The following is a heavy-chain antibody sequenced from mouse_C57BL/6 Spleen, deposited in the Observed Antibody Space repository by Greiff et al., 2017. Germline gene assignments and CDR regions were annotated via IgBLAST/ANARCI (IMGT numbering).Heavy chain of an antibody. D-gene: IGHD2-4*01. CDR2: INPSNGGT. CDR1: GYTFTSYW. V-gene: IGHV1-53*01. CDR3: ARSFYYDYGWYFDV. J-gene: IGHJ1*03. Sequence: QVQLQQPGTELVKPGASVKLSCKASGYTFTSYWMHWVKQRPGQGLEWIGNINPSNGGTNYNEKFKSKATLTVDKSSSTAYMQLSSLTSEDSAVYYCARSFYYDYGWYFDVWGTGTTVTVSS.